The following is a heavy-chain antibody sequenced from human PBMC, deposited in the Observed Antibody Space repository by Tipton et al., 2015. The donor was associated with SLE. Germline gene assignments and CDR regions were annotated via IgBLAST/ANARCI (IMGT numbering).Heavy chain of an antibody. CDR1: GASISSGGYY. Sequence: TLSLTCTVSGASISSGGYYWSWIRQSPGKGLEWIGEINQSGSTDYSPSLKSRVTMSVDTSKNQFSLEVSSVTAADTAVYYCARDPWGPGAMDVWGQGTTVTVS. D-gene: IGHD3-16*01. CDR3: ARDPWGPGAMDV. J-gene: IGHJ6*02. CDR2: INQSGST. V-gene: IGHV4-39*07.